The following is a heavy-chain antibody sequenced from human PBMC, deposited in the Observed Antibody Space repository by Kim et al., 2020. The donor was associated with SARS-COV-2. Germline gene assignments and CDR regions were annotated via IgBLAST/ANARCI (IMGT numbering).Heavy chain of an antibody. CDR1: GGSFSGYY. CDR2: INHSGST. D-gene: IGHD3-3*01. J-gene: IGHJ2*01. CDR3: ARGLHRLYDFWIGGGFDL. V-gene: IGHV4-34*01. Sequence: SETLSLTCAVYGGSFSGYYWSWIRQPPGKGLEWIGEINHSGSTNYNPSLKSRVTISVDTSKNQFSLKLSSVTAADTAVYYCARGLHRLYDFWIGGGFDLWGRGTLVTVSS.